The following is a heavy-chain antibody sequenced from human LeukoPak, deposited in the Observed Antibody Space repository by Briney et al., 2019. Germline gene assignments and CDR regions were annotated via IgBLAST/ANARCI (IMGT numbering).Heavy chain of an antibody. CDR3: AREGYCNNGVCYSDY. Sequence: ASVKVSCTASGGTFSSYAISWVRQAPGQGREWMGGIIPIFGTANYAHKFHGRVTITADQSTSTAYMELSSLRSEDTAVYSCAREGYCNNGVCYSDYWGQGTLGTVSS. CDR2: IIPIFGTA. J-gene: IGHJ4*02. CDR1: GGTFSSYA. V-gene: IGHV1-69*01. D-gene: IGHD2-8*01.